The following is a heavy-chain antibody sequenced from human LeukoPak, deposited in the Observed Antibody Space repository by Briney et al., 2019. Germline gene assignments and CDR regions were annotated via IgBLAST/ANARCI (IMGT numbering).Heavy chain of an antibody. J-gene: IGHJ6*02. CDR2: IIPILAIV. CDR1: GGTFSSYA. V-gene: IGHV1-69*04. D-gene: IGHD3-10*01. Sequence: SVKVSCKASGGTFSSYAISWVRQAPGQGLEWMGRIIPILAIVNYAQKFQGRVTITADKSTSTAYMELSSLRSEDTAVYYCARVCDIPQNYYGSGSHYSSCMDVWGQGTTVTVFS. CDR3: ARVCDIPQNYYGSGSHYSSCMDV.